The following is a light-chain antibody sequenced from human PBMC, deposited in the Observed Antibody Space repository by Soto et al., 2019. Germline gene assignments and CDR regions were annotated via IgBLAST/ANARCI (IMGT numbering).Light chain of an antibody. CDR2: DVN. CDR1: STDVDGYDY. V-gene: IGLV2-14*03. J-gene: IGLJ1*01. CDR3: SSYTSSAPFYV. Sequence: QSALTRPASVSGSPGQSITISCTGASTDVDGYDYVSWYQQHPGQAPKLMIYDVNNRPSGVSYRFSGSKSGDTASLTISGLQAEDDADYYCSSYTSSAPFYVFGTGTKVTVL.